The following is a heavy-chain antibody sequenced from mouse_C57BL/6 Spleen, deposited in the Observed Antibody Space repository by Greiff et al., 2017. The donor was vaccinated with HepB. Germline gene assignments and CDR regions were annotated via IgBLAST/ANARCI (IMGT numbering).Heavy chain of an antibody. J-gene: IGHJ3*01. D-gene: IGHD1-1*01. V-gene: IGHV5-6*01. Sequence: EVQGVESGGDLVKPGGSLKLSCAASGFTFSSYGMSWVRQTPDKRLEWVATISSGGSYTYYPDSVKGRFTISRDNAKNTLYLQMSSLKSEDTAMYYCASLTKGFAYWGQGTLVTVSA. CDR3: ASLTKGFAY. CDR1: GFTFSSYG. CDR2: ISSGGSYT.